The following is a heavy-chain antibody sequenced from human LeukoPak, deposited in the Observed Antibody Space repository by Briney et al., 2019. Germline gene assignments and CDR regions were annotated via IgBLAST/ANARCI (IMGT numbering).Heavy chain of an antibody. D-gene: IGHD6-13*01. CDR1: GFTFSDYY. Sequence: GGSLRLSCAASGFTFSDYYMSWIRQAPGKGLEWVSDISSTSIYTNYADSVKGRFTISRDNAKNSLYLQMNSLRAEDTAVYYCAREDGYSSSWYSDYWGQGTLVTVSS. CDR2: ISSTSIYT. J-gene: IGHJ4*02. CDR3: AREDGYSSSWYSDY. V-gene: IGHV3-11*05.